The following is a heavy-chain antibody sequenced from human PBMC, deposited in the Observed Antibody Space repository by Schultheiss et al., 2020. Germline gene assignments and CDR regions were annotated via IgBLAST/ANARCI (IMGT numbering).Heavy chain of an antibody. D-gene: IGHD5-24*01. Sequence: SETLSITCTVSGGSISSGGYYWSWIRQHPGKGLEWIGYIYDSGSTYYNPSLKSRVTISVDTSKNQFSLKLSSVTAADTAVYYCAREMATIWGGNDYWGQGTMVTVSS. CDR1: GGSISSGGYY. CDR3: AREMATIWGGNDY. V-gene: IGHV4-31*03. CDR2: IYDSGST. J-gene: IGHJ4*02.